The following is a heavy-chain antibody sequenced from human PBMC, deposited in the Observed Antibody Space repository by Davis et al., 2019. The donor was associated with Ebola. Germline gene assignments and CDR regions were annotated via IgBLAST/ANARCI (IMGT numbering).Heavy chain of an antibody. Sequence: ASVKVSCKVSGYTLTELSMHWVRQAPGKGLEWMGSFDPEDGEAIYAQKFQDRVIVTEDTSTDTAYMELSSLRFDDTAVYYCTIGGTTGGFDYWGQGTLVTVSS. V-gene: IGHV1-24*01. D-gene: IGHD3-16*01. CDR3: TIGGTTGGFDY. J-gene: IGHJ4*02. CDR1: GYTLTELS. CDR2: FDPEDGEA.